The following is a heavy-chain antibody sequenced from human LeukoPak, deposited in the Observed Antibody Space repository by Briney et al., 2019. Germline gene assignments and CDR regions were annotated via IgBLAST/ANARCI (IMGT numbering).Heavy chain of an antibody. Sequence: PGGSLRLSCAASGFTFSSFGMRWLRQAPGKGLEWVAVIPNDRRNNYYADSVKGRFTISRDNSKKTLYLQMNSLRAEDTAVYYCTTCPHGYSYGLTEDYWGQGTLVTVSS. CDR3: TTCPHGYSYGLTEDY. CDR1: GFTFSSFG. D-gene: IGHD5-18*01. J-gene: IGHJ4*02. V-gene: IGHV3-30*03. CDR2: IPNDRRNN.